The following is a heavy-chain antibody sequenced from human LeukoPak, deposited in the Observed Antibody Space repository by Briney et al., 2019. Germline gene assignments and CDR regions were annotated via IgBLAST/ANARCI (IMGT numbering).Heavy chain of an antibody. J-gene: IGHJ4*02. CDR1: GFTFDDYA. CDR3: AKIRGYSYGYVDF. Sequence: GRSLRLSCAASGFTFDDYAMHWVRQAPGKGLEWASGISWNSGDIGYADSVKGRFTISRDNAKNSLYLRMNSLRAEDTAFYYCAKIRGYSYGYVDFWGQGTLVTVSS. CDR2: ISWNSGDI. V-gene: IGHV3-9*01. D-gene: IGHD5-18*01.